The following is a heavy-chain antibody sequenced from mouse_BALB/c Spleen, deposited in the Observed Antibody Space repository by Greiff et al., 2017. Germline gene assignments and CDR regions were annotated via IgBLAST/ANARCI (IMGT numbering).Heavy chain of an antibody. V-gene: IGHV1-69*02. CDR3: TRRYYGSYAMDD. Sequence: QVQLQQPGAELVRPGASVKLSCKASGYTFTSYWINWVKQRPGQGLEWIGNIYPSDSYTNYNQKFKDKATLTVDKSSSTAYMQLSSPTSEDSAVYYCTRRYYGSYAMDDWGQGTSVTVSS. J-gene: IGHJ4*01. D-gene: IGHD1-2*01. CDR1: GYTFTSYW. CDR2: IYPSDSYT.